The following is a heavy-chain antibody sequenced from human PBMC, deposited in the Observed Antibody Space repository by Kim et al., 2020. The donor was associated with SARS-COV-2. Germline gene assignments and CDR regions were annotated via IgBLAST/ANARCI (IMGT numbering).Heavy chain of an antibody. CDR3: ARGPY. V-gene: IGHV3-7*01. CDR2: IRPDGSEK. J-gene: IGHJ4*02. Sequence: IRPDGSEKSQVDSVKGRFTISRDNAKKSLFLQMNSLRPEDTAVYYCARGPYWGQGTLVTVPS.